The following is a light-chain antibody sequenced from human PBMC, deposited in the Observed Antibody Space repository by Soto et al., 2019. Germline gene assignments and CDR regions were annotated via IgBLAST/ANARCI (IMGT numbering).Light chain of an antibody. V-gene: IGKV3-20*01. J-gene: IGKJ3*01. Sequence: IVLTQSPGTLSLSPGERATLSCRASQSVSSSYLAWYQHKPGQAPRLLIYGASSRATGIPDRFSGSGSGTDFTLTISRLEPEDFAVYYCQQYDSSLFTFGPGTKVDIQ. CDR1: QSVSSSY. CDR2: GAS. CDR3: QQYDSSLFT.